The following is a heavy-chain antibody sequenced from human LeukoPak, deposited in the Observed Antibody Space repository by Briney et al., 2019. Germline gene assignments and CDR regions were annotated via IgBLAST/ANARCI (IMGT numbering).Heavy chain of an antibody. Sequence: GGSLRLSCAASGFTFSTYAMSWVRQTPEKGLEWVSAISDTGGNTFYADSVKGRFTISRDNSKNTLYLQMNSLRAEDTAIYYCAKGRTNDYWDQGTLVTVSS. CDR1: GFTFSTYA. V-gene: IGHV3-23*01. CDR3: AKGRTNDY. CDR2: ISDTGGNT. D-gene: IGHD1/OR15-1a*01. J-gene: IGHJ4*02.